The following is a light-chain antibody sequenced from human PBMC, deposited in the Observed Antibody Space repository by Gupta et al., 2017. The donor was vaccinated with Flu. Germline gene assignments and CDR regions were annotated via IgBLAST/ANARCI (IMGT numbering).Light chain of an antibody. Sequence: SSELTQDPAVSVALGQTVRITCQGDSLRTYYASWFQQKPGQAPTLVMSGRNNRPSGIPDRFSGSRSGNTASLTITETQAEDEADYHCSSRDHDGKVFWLFGGGTKLTV. V-gene: IGLV3-19*01. CDR1: SLRTYY. CDR2: GRN. J-gene: IGLJ3*02. CDR3: SSRDHDGKVFWL.